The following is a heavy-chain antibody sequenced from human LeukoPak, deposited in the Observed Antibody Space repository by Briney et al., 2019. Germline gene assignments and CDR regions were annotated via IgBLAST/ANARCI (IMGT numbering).Heavy chain of an antibody. V-gene: IGHV3-23*01. J-gene: IGHJ4*02. CDR3: AKNAYYDILTGYYRPNY. Sequence: GGSLRLSCAASGFTFSSYAMNWVRQAPGKGLEWVSAISGGGGTTYYADSMKVRITISRDNSKNTLYLQMNSLRAEDTAVYYCAKNAYYDILTGYYRPNYWGQGTLVTVSS. D-gene: IGHD3-9*01. CDR2: ISGGGGTT. CDR1: GFTFSSYA.